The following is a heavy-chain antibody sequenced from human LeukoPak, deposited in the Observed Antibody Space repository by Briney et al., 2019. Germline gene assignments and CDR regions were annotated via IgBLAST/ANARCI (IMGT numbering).Heavy chain of an antibody. CDR3: ARGFGYGMDV. Sequence: PGGSLRLSCAASGFTFSSYAMHWVRQAPGKGLEWVAVISYDGSNKYYADSVKGRFTISRDNSKNTLYLQMNSLRAEDTAVYYCARGFGYGMDVWGQGILVTVSS. D-gene: IGHD3-10*01. V-gene: IGHV3-30-3*01. CDR2: ISYDGSNK. CDR1: GFTFSSYA. J-gene: IGHJ6*02.